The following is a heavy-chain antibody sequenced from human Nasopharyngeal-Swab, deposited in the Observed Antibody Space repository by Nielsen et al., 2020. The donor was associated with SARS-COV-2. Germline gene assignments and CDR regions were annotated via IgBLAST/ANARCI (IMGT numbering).Heavy chain of an antibody. CDR2: TYYRSKWYN. Sequence: QTLSLTCAISGDSVSSSSAAWNWIRQSPSRGLEWLGRTYYRSKWYNDYTVSVKSRITINPDTSKNQFSLHLNSVTPEDTAVYYCARARGAYGDYYYYYYTDVWGKGTTVTVSS. CDR3: ARARGAYGDYYYYYYTDV. J-gene: IGHJ6*03. D-gene: IGHD4-17*01. CDR1: GDSVSSSSAA. V-gene: IGHV6-1*01.